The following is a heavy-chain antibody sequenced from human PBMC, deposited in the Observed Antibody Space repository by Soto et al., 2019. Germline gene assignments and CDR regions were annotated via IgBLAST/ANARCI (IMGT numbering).Heavy chain of an antibody. CDR3: ARDPLLGSLITGYYYGMDV. V-gene: IGHV4-38-2*02. Sequence: SETLSLTCAVSGYSISSGYYWGCIRQPPGKGLEWIGSIYHSGSTYYNPSLKSRVTISVDTSKNQFSLKLSSVTAADTAVYYCARDPLLGSLITGYYYGMDVWGQGTTVTVS. CDR1: GYSISSGYY. CDR2: IYHSGST. J-gene: IGHJ6*02. D-gene: IGHD2-8*02.